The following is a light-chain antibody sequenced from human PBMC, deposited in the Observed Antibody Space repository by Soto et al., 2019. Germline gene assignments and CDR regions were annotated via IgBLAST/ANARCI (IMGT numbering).Light chain of an antibody. V-gene: IGKV1-39*01. J-gene: IGKJ5*01. Sequence: DIQMTQSPSSLSASVGDRITITCRASENIARHLNWYQQKPGKAPNLLIYAASNLQNGVPLRFRGGGSGTYFTLTISNLQTEDFATYYCQQSYSTLSITFGQGTRLEIK. CDR2: AAS. CDR1: ENIARH. CDR3: QQSYSTLSIT.